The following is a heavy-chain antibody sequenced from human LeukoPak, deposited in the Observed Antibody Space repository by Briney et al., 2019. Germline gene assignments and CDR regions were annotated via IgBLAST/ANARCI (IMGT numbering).Heavy chain of an antibody. V-gene: IGHV3-15*01. CDR3: TTGQGKTDADY. Sequence: GGSLRLSCAGSGFIFSDACMSWVRQAPGKGLEWVGRIKRESDGGTTDYGAPVKGRFIISRDDSKTTVYLQMNSLRTEDTAVNDCTTGQGKTDADYWGQGTLVTVSS. CDR2: IKRESDGGTT. CDR1: GFIFSDAC. J-gene: IGHJ4*02.